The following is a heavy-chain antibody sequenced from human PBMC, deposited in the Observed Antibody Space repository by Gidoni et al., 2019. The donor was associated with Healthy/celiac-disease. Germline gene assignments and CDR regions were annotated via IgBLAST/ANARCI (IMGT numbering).Heavy chain of an antibody. J-gene: IGHJ6*02. V-gene: IGHV3-53*01. CDR1: GFTVSSNY. D-gene: IGHD3-16*01. CDR2: IYSGGST. Sequence: EVQLVESGGGLIQPGGSLRRSCAASGFTVSSNYMSWVRQAPGKGLEWVSVIYSGGSTYYADSVKGRFTISRDNSKNTLYLQMNSLRAEDTAVYYCARTNYDYVWGSPYGMDVWGQGTTVTVSS. CDR3: ARTNYDYVWGSPYGMDV.